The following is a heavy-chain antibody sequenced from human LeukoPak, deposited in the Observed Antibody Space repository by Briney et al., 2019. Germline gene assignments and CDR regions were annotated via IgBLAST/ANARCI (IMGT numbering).Heavy chain of an antibody. V-gene: IGHV4-4*07. CDR3: ARGVEASGVGFYAFDI. Sequence: RASETLSLTCTVSGASIGSFYWVWIRQPAGKGLEWIGRLHNGGDTNYSPSLRSRVTMPVDTSKNQFSLKLKSVTAADTAVYYCARGVEASGVGFYAFDIWGQGTMVTVSS. CDR1: GASIGSFY. CDR2: LHNGGDT. J-gene: IGHJ3*02. D-gene: IGHD6-13*01.